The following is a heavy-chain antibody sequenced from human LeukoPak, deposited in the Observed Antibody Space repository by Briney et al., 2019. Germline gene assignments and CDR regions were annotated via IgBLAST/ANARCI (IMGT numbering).Heavy chain of an antibody. Sequence: SETLSLTCDVSGYSIRSDNWWGWIRQPPGKGLEWIGYVYYSGSIYSNPSLKSRATMSVDASRNQFSLKLTSVTPEDTAVYYCARKRSRITYFDDWGQGTLVTVSS. CDR1: GYSIRSDNW. D-gene: IGHD2-2*01. CDR3: ARKRSRITYFDD. V-gene: IGHV4-28*05. CDR2: VYYSGSI. J-gene: IGHJ4*02.